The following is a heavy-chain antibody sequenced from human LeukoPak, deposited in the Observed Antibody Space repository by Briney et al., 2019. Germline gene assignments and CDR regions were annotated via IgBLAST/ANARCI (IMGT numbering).Heavy chain of an antibody. D-gene: IGHD2-15*01. CDR2: VSAAGGSR. CDR3: AKSDPGYCAGGSCNLGIDY. CDR1: GFTFRNYA. Sequence: GGSLRLSCAASGFTFRNYAMTWVRQAPGKGLEWVSSVSAAGGSRWYADSVKGRFTISKDEYTNSLCLQMSGLRAEDTAVYYCAKSDPGYCAGGSCNLGIDYWGQGTLVTVSS. J-gene: IGHJ4*02. V-gene: IGHV3-23*01.